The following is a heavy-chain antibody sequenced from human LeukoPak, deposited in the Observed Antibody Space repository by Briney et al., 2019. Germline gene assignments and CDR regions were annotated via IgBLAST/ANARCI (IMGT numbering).Heavy chain of an antibody. CDR1: GGSISSGSYY. Sequence: PSQTLSLTCTVSGGSISSGSYYWSWIRQPAGKGLEWIGRIYTSGSTNYNPSLKSRVTMSVDTSKNQFSLKLSSVTAADTAVYYCARGDVYLDPWGQGALVTVS. CDR3: ARGDVYLDP. D-gene: IGHD2-2*01. J-gene: IGHJ5*02. V-gene: IGHV4-61*02. CDR2: IYTSGST.